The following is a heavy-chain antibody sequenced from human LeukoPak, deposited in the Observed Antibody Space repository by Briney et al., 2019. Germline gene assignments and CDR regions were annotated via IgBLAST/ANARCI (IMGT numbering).Heavy chain of an antibody. CDR2: FDPEDGET. J-gene: IGHJ4*02. D-gene: IGHD1-26*01. V-gene: IGHV1-24*01. CDR1: GYTLTELS. Sequence: ASVKISCKVSGYTLTELSMHWVRQAPGKGLEWMGGFDPEDGETIYAQKFQGRVTMTEGTSTDTAYMELSSLRSEDTAVYYCATDLKGGSYHFDYWGQGTLVTVSS. CDR3: ATDLKGGSYHFDY.